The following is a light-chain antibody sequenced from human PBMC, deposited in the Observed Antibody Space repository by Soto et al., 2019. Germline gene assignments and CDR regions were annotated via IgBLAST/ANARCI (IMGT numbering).Light chain of an antibody. CDR3: QQYYSFPLT. CDR1: QSISSF. J-gene: IGKJ4*01. Sequence: DIQITQTQSSLSASVGDRVTITCRASQSISSFLNWYQQNPGKAPKLLIYTASSLQSGVPSRFSGSGSGTDFTLTISCLQSEDFATYYCQQYYSFPLTFGGGTKVDI. CDR2: TAS. V-gene: IGKV1-39*01.